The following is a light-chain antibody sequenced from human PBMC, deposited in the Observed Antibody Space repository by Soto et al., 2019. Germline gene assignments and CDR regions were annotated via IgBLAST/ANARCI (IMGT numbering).Light chain of an antibody. Sequence: DIQMTQSPSSLSASVGDRVTITCRASQGISNSLAWYQQKPGKVPTLLIYAASTLQSGVPSRFSGSGSGTDFTLTICRLQPEDVASYYCQKYDSAPYTFGQGTKLEI. CDR2: AAS. CDR3: QKYDSAPYT. J-gene: IGKJ2*01. CDR1: QGISNS. V-gene: IGKV1-27*01.